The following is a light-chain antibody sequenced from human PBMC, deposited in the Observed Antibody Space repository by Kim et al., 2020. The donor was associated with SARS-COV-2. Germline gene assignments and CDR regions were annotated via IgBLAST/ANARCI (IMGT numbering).Light chain of an antibody. CDR1: QSISSY. CDR2: ATS. Sequence: SAAVGDRVTITCRASQSISSYLNWYQQKPGKAPKLLIYATSSLQSGVPSRFSGSGSGTDFTLTISSLQPEDFATYYCQQSYSTPHSFGQGTKLEI. CDR3: QQSYSTPHS. J-gene: IGKJ2*03. V-gene: IGKV1-39*01.